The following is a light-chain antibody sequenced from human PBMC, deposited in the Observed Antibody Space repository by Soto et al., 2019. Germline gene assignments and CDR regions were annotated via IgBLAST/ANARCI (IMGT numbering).Light chain of an antibody. V-gene: IGKV1-39*01. CDR1: QSISSY. CDR2: AAS. J-gene: IGKJ2*01. CDR3: QQSYSTPYT. Sequence: DIQMTQSPSSLSASVGDRVTITCRASQSISSYLHWYQQKPGKAPKLAIYAASSLQSGVPSRFSGSASGTDFTLTISSLQPEDFATYYCQQSYSTPYTFGQGTKLEIK.